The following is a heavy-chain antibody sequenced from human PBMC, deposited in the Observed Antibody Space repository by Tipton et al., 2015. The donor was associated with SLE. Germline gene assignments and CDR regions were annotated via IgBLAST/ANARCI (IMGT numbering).Heavy chain of an antibody. D-gene: IGHD3-16*01. Sequence: TLSLTCAVYSGSFSGYYWSWIRQPPGKGLEWIGEINHSGNINYNASLKSRVTIPLDTSKNQFSLKLSSVTAADTAVYYCARCRLGNWFDPWGQGTLVTVSS. J-gene: IGHJ5*02. CDR2: INHSGNI. CDR3: ARCRLGNWFDP. V-gene: IGHV4-34*01. CDR1: SGSFSGYY.